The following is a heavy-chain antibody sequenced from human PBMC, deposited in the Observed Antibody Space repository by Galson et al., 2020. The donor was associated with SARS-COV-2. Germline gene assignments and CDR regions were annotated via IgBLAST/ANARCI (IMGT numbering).Heavy chain of an antibody. CDR2: IGDSGT. V-gene: IGHV3-21*01. Sequence: ETGGSLRLSCVASGFNLYKYSMNWVRQAPGKGLEWVSSIGDSGTYYADSVRGRFTTSRDNAKKSLPLQMNSLSAEDSGMYYCSTATTTATNYWGQGTLVTVSS. J-gene: IGHJ4*02. D-gene: IGHD1-1*01. CDR1: GFNLYKYS. CDR3: STATTTATNY.